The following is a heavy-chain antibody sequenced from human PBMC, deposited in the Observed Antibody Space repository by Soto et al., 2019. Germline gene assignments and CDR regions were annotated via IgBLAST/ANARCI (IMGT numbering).Heavy chain of an antibody. CDR3: ARRYGPGFDY. J-gene: IGHJ4*02. CDR1: GGSISSYY. Sequence: SETLSLTCTVSGGSISSYYWSWIRQPPGKGLEWIGYIYYSGSTNYNPSLKSRVTISVDTSKNQFSLKLSSVTAVDTAVYYCARRYGPGFDYWGQGTLVTVSS. CDR2: IYYSGST. V-gene: IGHV4-59*08. D-gene: IGHD4-17*01.